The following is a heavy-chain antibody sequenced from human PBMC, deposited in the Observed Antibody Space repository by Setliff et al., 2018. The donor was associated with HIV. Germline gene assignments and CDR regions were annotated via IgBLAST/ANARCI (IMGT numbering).Heavy chain of an antibody. J-gene: IGHJ4*02. V-gene: IGHV4-34*01. CDR2: IDHSGGT. CDR3: ARGTVITYFYDSSGSFDY. D-gene: IGHD3-22*01. CDR1: GGSFSGYY. Sequence: PSETLSLTCAVYGGSFSGYYWSWIRQTPGKGLERIGEIDHSGGTKYNPSLKSRVTISLDTSKNQFSLKLSSVTAADTAVYYCARGTVITYFYDSSGSFDYWGQGTLVTVSS.